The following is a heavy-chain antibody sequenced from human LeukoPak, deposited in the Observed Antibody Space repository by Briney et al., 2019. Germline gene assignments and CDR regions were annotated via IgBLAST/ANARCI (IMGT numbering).Heavy chain of an antibody. J-gene: IGHJ4*02. Sequence: SVKVSCKASGGTFSSYAISWVRQAPGQGLEWMGRIIPIFGTANYAQKFQGRVTITTDESTSTAYMELSSLRSKDTAVYYCAVEGDYPYFYYFDYWGQGTLVTVSS. CDR2: IIPIFGTA. CDR3: AVEGDYPYFYYFDY. V-gene: IGHV1-69*05. CDR1: GGTFSSYA. D-gene: IGHD4-17*01.